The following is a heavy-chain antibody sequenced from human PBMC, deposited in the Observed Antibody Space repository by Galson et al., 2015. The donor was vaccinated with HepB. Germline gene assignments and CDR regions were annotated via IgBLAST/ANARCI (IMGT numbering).Heavy chain of an antibody. CDR3: ARGRGPVWLPYYLDY. J-gene: IGHJ4*02. CDR2: ISNSASTM. CDR1: GFTFNDYS. V-gene: IGHV3-48*01. Sequence: SLRLSCAASGFTFNDYSLNWVRQAPGKGLEWVSYISNSASTMYYADSVKGRFTISRDRAKNSVYLEMSSLRAEDTAVYYCARGRGPVWLPYYLDYWGQGTLVTVSS. D-gene: IGHD5-24*01.